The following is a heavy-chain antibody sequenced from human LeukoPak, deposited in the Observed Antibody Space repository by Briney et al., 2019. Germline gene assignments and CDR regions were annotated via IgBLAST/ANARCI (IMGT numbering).Heavy chain of an antibody. J-gene: IGHJ4*02. V-gene: IGHV1-2*02. CDR2: ITPNSGGT. CDR3: ARGEAPYSNPFDY. D-gene: IGHD4-11*01. CDR1: GYTFTDYY. Sequence: GASVKVSCKASGYTFTDYYMHWVRQAPGQGLEWLGWITPNSGGTNYAQKFQGRVTMTRDTSISTAYMELSRLRSDDTAVYYCARGEAPYSNPFDYWGQGTLVTVSS.